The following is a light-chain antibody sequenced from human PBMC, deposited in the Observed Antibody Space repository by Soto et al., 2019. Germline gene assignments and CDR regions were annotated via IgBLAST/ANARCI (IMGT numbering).Light chain of an antibody. CDR3: CSYAGSIV. CDR1: SSDVGSYNL. CDR2: EGS. V-gene: IGLV2-23*01. J-gene: IGLJ2*01. Sequence: QSALTQPASVSVSPGQSITISCPGTSSDVGSYNLVSWYQQHPGKAPKLMIYEGSKRPSGVSNRFSGSKSGNTASLTISGLQAEDEADYYCCSYAGSIVFGGGTKLTVL.